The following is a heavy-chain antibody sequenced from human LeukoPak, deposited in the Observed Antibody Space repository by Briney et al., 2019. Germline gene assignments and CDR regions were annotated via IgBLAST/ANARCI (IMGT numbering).Heavy chain of an antibody. D-gene: IGHD1-1*01. CDR3: ASATRALNY. J-gene: IGHJ4*02. V-gene: IGHV4-59*01. Sequence: PSETLSLTCTVSGGSISTYYWSWIRQPPGKGLEWIGYIYYSGTTNYSPSLKSRVTISVDASKNQFSLKLSSVTAADTAVYYCASATRALNYWGQGTLVTVSS. CDR1: GGSISTYY. CDR2: IYYSGTT.